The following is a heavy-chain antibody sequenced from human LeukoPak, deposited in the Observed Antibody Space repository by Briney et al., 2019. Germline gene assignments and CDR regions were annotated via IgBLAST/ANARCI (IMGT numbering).Heavy chain of an antibody. CDR2: INPNSGGT. D-gene: IGHD2-2*01. J-gene: IGHJ4*02. CDR3: ARVTYDIVVVLGY. V-gene: IGHV1-2*02. Sequence: GASVKVSCKASGYTFTGYYMHWVRQAPGQGLEWMGWINPNSGGTNYAQKFQGRVTMTRDTSISTAYMELSRLRSDDTAVYYCARVTYDIVVVLGYWGQGTLVTVSS. CDR1: GYTFTGYY.